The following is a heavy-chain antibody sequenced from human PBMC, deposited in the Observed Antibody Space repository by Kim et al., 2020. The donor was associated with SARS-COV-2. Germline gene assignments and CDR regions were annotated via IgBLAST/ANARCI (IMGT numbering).Heavy chain of an antibody. V-gene: IGHV4-59*13. D-gene: IGHD6-13*01. CDR2: IYYSGST. J-gene: IGHJ6*02. Sequence: SETLSLTCTVSGGSISSYYWSWIRQPPGKGLEWIGYIYYSGSTNYNPSLKSRVTISVDTSKNQFPLKLSSVTAADTAVYYCARRGYSSSWYLGYYYCGMDVWGQGTTVTVSS. CDR3: ARRGYSSSWYLGYYYCGMDV. CDR1: GGSISSYY.